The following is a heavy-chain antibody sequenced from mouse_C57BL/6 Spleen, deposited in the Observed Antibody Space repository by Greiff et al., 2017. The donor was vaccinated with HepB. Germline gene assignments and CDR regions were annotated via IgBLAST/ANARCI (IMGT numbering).Heavy chain of an antibody. D-gene: IGHD2-1*01. Sequence: ESGPGLVKPSQSLSLTCSVTGYSITSGYYWNWIRQFPGNKLEWMGYISYDGSNNYNPSLKNRISITRDTSKNQFFLKLNSVTTEDTATYYWASYGNYGGYAMDYWGQGTSVTVSS. J-gene: IGHJ4*01. CDR3: ASYGNYGGYAMDY. CDR1: GYSITSGYY. CDR2: ISYDGSN. V-gene: IGHV3-6*01.